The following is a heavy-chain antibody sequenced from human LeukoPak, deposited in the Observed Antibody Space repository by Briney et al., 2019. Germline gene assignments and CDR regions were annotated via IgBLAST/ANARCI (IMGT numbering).Heavy chain of an antibody. V-gene: IGHV4-34*01. CDR3: ARDLGSSGWSPRLDY. CDR2: INHSGST. J-gene: IGHJ4*02. D-gene: IGHD6-19*01. CDR1: GGSFSGYY. Sequence: SETLSLTCAVYGGSFSGYYWSWIRQPPGKGLEWIGEINHSGSTNSNPSLKSRVTISVDTSKNQFSLKLSSVTAADTAVYYCARDLGSSGWSPRLDYWGQGTLVTVSS.